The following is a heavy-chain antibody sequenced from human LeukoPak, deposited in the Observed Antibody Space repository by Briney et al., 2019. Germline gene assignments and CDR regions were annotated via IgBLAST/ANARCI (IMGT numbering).Heavy chain of an antibody. Sequence: GGSLRLSCAASGFTFSSYSMNWVRQAPGKGLEWVSSISSSSSYIYYADSVKGRFTISRDNAKNSLYLQMNSLRAEDTAVYYCAKGGLEMATITPGDYYYGMDVWGQGTTVTVSS. CDR1: GFTFSSYS. V-gene: IGHV3-21*01. D-gene: IGHD5-24*01. J-gene: IGHJ6*02. CDR2: ISSSSSYI. CDR3: AKGGLEMATITPGDYYYGMDV.